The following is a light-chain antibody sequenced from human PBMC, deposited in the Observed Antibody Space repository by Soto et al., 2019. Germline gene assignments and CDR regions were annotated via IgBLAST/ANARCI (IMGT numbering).Light chain of an antibody. CDR2: EVS. V-gene: IGLV2-8*01. CDR3: SSYAGSNNYV. Sequence: LTQPPSVSGSPGQSVTISCTGTSSDVGGYHYVSWYQQHPGKAPKLMIYEVSKRPSGVPDRFSGSKSGNTASLTVSGLQAEDEADYYCSSYAGSNNYVFGTGTKVTVL. CDR1: SSDVGGYHY. J-gene: IGLJ1*01.